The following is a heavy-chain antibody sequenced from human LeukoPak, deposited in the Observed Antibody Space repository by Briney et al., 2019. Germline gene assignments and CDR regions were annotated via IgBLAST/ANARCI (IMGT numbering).Heavy chain of an antibody. D-gene: IGHD5-24*01. V-gene: IGHV1-18*01. CDR3: ARPNVEMATTLYYFDY. Sequence: WASVKVSCKASGYTFTSYGISWVRQAPGQGLEWMGWISAYNGNTNYAQKLQGRVTMTRDMSTSTVYMELSSPRSEDTAVYYCARPNVEMATTLYYFDYWGQGTLVTVSS. CDR1: GYTFTSYG. CDR2: ISAYNGNT. J-gene: IGHJ4*02.